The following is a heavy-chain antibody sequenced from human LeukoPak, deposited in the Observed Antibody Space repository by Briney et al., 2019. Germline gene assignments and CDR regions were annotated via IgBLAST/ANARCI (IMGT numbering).Heavy chain of an antibody. J-gene: IGHJ4*02. CDR2: INPNSGGT. V-gene: IGHV1-2*02. CDR1: GYTFTGYC. D-gene: IGHD6-13*01. CDR3: AREEYSSSWYSF. Sequence: ASVKVSCKASGYTFTGYCMHWVRQAPGQGIEWMGWINPNSGGTNYAQKFQGRVTMTRDTSISTAYMELSRLRSDDTAVYYCAREEYSSSWYSFWGQGTLVTVSS.